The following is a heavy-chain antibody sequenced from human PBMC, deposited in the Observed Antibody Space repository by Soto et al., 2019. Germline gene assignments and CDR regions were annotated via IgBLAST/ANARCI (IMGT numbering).Heavy chain of an antibody. CDR3: AKDEGDIVVVVAATPFDY. V-gene: IGHV3-23*01. CDR1: GFTFSSYA. Sequence: PXGSLGLSCAASGFTFSSYAMSWVRQAAGKGLEWVSAISGSGGSTYYADSVKGRFTISRDNSKNTLYLQMNSLRAEDTAVYYCAKDEGDIVVVVAATPFDYWGQGTLVTVSS. CDR2: ISGSGGST. D-gene: IGHD2-15*01. J-gene: IGHJ4*02.